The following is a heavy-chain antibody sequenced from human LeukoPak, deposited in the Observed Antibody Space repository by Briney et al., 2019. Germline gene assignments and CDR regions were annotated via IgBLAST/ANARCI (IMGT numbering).Heavy chain of an antibody. V-gene: IGHV1-69*04. CDR3: ARVRTRGYDLDY. CDR1: GGTFSSYA. Sequence: AASVKVSCKASGGTFSSYAISWVRQAPGQGLEWMGRIIPILGIANYAQKFQGRVTITADKSTSTAYMELSSLRSEDTAVYYCARVRTRGYDLDYWGQGTLVTVSS. CDR2: IIPILGIA. D-gene: IGHD5-12*01. J-gene: IGHJ4*02.